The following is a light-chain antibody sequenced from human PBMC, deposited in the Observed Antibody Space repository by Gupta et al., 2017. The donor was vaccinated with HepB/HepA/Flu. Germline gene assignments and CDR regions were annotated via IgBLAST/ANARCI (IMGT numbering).Light chain of an antibody. V-gene: IGKV2-24*01. CDR1: QSILHGHGKIY. CDR2: QVS. Sequence: DVVMTQTPLSSPVTLRQPVSISCRSSQSILHGHGKIYLNWIQQRPGQPPRLLIHQVSNRISGVPDRFSGSGAGTEFTLTISRVEAEDVGVYYCMQYTYFPRTFGQGTKVEIK. CDR3: MQYTYFPRT. J-gene: IGKJ1*01.